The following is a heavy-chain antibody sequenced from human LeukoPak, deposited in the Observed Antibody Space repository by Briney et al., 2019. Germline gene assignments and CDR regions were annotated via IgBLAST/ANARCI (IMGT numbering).Heavy chain of an antibody. V-gene: IGHV3-21*01. CDR2: ISSSSSYI. D-gene: IGHD3-10*01. Sequence: GGSLRLSCAASGFTFSDFSMNWVRRAPGKGLEWVSFISSSSSYIYYADSVKGRLTISRDNARNSLYLQMNSLRAEDTAVYYCAGSGSYYNVDYWGQGTLVTVSS. CDR1: GFTFSDFS. J-gene: IGHJ4*02. CDR3: AGSGSYYNVDY.